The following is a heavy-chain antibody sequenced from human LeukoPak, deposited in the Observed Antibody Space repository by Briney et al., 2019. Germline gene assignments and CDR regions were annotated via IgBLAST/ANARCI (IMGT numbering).Heavy chain of an antibody. CDR2: ISGTGGST. Sequence: GGSLRLSCAASGFTFNFYAMAWVRLAPGKGLDWVSAISGTGGSTYYSDSVKGRCTISRDNSKNTLFLQMSGLSAEDTAVYYCVRQNYHYYTMDVWGQGTTVTVSS. J-gene: IGHJ6*02. CDR3: VRQNYHYYTMDV. V-gene: IGHV3-23*01. CDR1: GFTFNFYA.